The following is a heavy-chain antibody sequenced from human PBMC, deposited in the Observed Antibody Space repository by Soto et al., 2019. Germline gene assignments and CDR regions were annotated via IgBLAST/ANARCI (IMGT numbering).Heavy chain of an antibody. CDR1: GGSVSSSSYY. J-gene: IGHJ6*02. CDR2: IYYSGST. V-gene: IGHV4-39*01. Sequence: SETLSLTCTVSGGSVSSSSYYWGWIRQPPGKWLEWIGSIYYSGSTYYNPSLKSRVTISVDTSKNQFSLKLSSVTAADTAVYYCARRYDFWSGYHYYYYGMDVWGQGTTVTVS. D-gene: IGHD3-3*01. CDR3: ARRYDFWSGYHYYYYGMDV.